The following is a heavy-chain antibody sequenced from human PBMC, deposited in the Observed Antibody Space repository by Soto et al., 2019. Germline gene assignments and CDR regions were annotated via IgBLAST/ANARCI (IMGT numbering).Heavy chain of an antibody. D-gene: IGHD2-2*01. Sequence: SATLSFTGNVSGGSMNTYYWTWIRKPPGKGLEWIGYVYYTGTTNYKPSLKTRVTISVDTSKNQFSLKLTSVTAADTAMYYCARASMTTSATDVWGRGTMVPVSS. CDR2: VYYTGTT. V-gene: IGHV4-59*01. CDR1: GGSMNTYY. J-gene: IGHJ6*02. CDR3: ARASMTTSATDV.